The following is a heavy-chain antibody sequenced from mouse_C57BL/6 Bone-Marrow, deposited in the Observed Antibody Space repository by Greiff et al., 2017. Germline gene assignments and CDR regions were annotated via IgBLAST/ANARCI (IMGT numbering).Heavy chain of an antibody. CDR1: GYSFTDYN. Sequence: EVQLQQSGPELVKPGASVKISCKASGYSFTDYNMNWVKQSNGKSLEWIGVINPNYGTTSYNQKFKGKATLTVDPSSSTAYMQLNSLTSEDSAVYYCGRGYDYDYAMDFWGQGTSVTVSS. CDR3: GRGYDYDYAMDF. J-gene: IGHJ4*01. V-gene: IGHV1-39*01. D-gene: IGHD2-4*01. CDR2: INPNYGTT.